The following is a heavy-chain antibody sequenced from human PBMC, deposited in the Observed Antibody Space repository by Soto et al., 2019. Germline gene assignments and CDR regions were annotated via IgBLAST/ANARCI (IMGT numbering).Heavy chain of an antibody. D-gene: IGHD2-21*01. Sequence: EVQLVESGGGLVQPGGSLKLSCAASGFTFTDSAIHWVSQASGKGPEWVGRIRNKVNTYATAYAASVKGRFTISRDDATGTTYLQMNSLKTEDTAVYYCSRRRDWTATDPLDYWGQGTLVTVSS. CDR2: IRNKVNTYAT. CDR3: SRRRDWTATDPLDY. V-gene: IGHV3-73*02. CDR1: GFTFTDSA. J-gene: IGHJ4*02.